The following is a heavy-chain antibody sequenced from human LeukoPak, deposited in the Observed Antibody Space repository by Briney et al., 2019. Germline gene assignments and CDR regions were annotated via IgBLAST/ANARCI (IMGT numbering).Heavy chain of an antibody. J-gene: IGHJ4*02. CDR2: ISSSNNYI. CDR1: GFTFSNYN. V-gene: IGHV3-21*01. Sequence: GGSLRLSCAASGFTFSNYNMNWVRQAPGKGLEWVSSISSSNNYIYYADSVKGRFTISRGNAKNSLYLQMNSLRAEDTAVYYCARRSPNYYFDYWGQGTPVTVSS. CDR3: ARRSPNYYFDY.